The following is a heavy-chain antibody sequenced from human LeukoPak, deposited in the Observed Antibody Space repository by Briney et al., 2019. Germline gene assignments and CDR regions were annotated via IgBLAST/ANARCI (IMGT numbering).Heavy chain of an antibody. J-gene: IGHJ6*02. Sequence: ASVKVSCKASGYTFTSYAMHWVRLAPGQRLEWMGWINAGNGNTKYSQKFQGRVTITRDTSASTAYMELSSLRSEDTAVYYCARDGMFVVATITDYYYYGMDVWGQGTTVTVSS. D-gene: IGHD5-12*01. CDR3: ARDGMFVVATITDYYYYGMDV. CDR1: GYTFTSYA. CDR2: INAGNGNT. V-gene: IGHV1-3*01.